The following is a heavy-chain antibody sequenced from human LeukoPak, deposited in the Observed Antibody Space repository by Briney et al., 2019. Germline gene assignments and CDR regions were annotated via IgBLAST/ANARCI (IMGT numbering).Heavy chain of an antibody. CDR2: ISGSGGST. V-gene: IGHV3-23*01. J-gene: IGHJ4*02. CDR3: ARDFRRSYYDSSGYHD. CDR1: GFTFSSYA. D-gene: IGHD3-22*01. Sequence: GGSLRLSCAASGFTFSSYAMSWVRQAPGKGLEWVSAISGSGGSTYYADSVKGRFTISRDNSKNTLYLQMNSLRAEDTAVYYCARDFRRSYYDSSGYHDWGQGTLVTVSS.